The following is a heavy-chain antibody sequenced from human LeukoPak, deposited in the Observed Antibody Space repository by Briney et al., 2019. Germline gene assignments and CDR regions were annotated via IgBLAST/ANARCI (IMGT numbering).Heavy chain of an antibody. Sequence: SETLSLTCTVSGNSISSGDNYWSWIRQPAGKGLEWIGRIYTSGSTNYNPSLKSRVTISGDTSKDQFSLRLSSVTAADTAVYYCARASYSYDINGWVPFDYWGQGTLVTVSS. CDR1: GNSISSGDNY. CDR2: IYTSGST. CDR3: ARASYSYDINGWVPFDY. V-gene: IGHV4-61*02. J-gene: IGHJ4*02. D-gene: IGHD3-22*01.